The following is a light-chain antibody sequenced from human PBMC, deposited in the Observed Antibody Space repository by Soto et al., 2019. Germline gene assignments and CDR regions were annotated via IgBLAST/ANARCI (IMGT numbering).Light chain of an antibody. V-gene: IGKV3-20*01. CDR1: QSVDSTY. CDR2: ATS. Sequence: EIVANQAPITPCWSNGERATLSCRASQSVDSTYLAWYKQKPDKSPRALIHATSAGATCVRGRLSGIGSRTDLTHTIITIDPQQADVFACYQYDQYPTLCTFGQGTKVDIK. CDR3: YQYDQYPTLCT. J-gene: IGKJ1*01.